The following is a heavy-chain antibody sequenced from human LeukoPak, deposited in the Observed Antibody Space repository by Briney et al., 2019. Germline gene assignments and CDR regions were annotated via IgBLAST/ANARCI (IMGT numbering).Heavy chain of an antibody. D-gene: IGHD4-17*01. V-gene: IGHV3-7*02. J-gene: IGHJ4*02. Sequence: GGSLRLSCAASGFTFRNAWMSWVRQAPGKGLEWVANIKQHGSEQYYVDSVKGRFTISRDNAKNSLYLQMDSLRAEDTAVYYCATFASTARSFDYWGQGTLVTVSS. CDR2: IKQHGSEQ. CDR3: ATFASTARSFDY. CDR1: GFTFRNAW.